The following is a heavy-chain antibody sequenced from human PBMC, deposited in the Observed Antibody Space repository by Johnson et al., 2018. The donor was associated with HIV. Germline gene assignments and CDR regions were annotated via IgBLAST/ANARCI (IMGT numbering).Heavy chain of an antibody. CDR2: IRYDGSNK. Sequence: VQLVESGGGLVQPGGSLRLSCAASGFTFSSYAMSWVRQAPGKGLEWVAFIRYDGSNKYYVDSVKGRFTISRDNAKKSLYLQMNRLRAEDTALFYCAREAYGLSQWAFDIWGQGTMVTVSS. CDR1: GFTFSSYA. V-gene: IGHV3-7*03. CDR3: AREAYGLSQWAFDI. D-gene: IGHD2-2*01. J-gene: IGHJ3*02.